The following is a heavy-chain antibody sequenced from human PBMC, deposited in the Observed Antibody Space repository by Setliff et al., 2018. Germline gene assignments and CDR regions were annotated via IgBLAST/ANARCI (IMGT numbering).Heavy chain of an antibody. J-gene: IGHJ6*03. D-gene: IGHD5-18*01. CDR3: AREGVDTRSSTDYRYYMDV. Sequence: SVKVSCKASGGTFRSYGISWVRQAPGQGLEWMGGTIPSFGSTDYAQKFQDRVTIITDESTSTAYMELSSLRTEDTAVYYCAREGVDTRSSTDYRYYMDVWGKGTTVTVSS. V-gene: IGHV1-69*05. CDR1: GGTFRSYG. CDR2: TIPSFGST.